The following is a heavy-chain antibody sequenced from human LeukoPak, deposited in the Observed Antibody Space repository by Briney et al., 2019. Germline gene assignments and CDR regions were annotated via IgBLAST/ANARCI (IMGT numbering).Heavy chain of an antibody. D-gene: IGHD3-10*01. J-gene: IGHJ3*02. Sequence: GGSLRLSCAASGFTFSSYSMNWVRQAPGKGLEWVSSISSSSSYIYYADSVKGRFTISRDNAKNSLYLQMNSLRAEDTAVYYCARDSDYYGSGSPYDAFDIWGQGTMVTVSS. CDR1: GFTFSSYS. CDR2: ISSSSSYI. V-gene: IGHV3-21*01. CDR3: ARDSDYYGSGSPYDAFDI.